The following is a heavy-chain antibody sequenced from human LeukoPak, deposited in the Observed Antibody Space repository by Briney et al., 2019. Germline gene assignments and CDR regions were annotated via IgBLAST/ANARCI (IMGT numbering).Heavy chain of an antibody. Sequence: PSETLSLTCAVSGGSISSGGYSWSWIRQPPGKGLEWSGYIYHSGSTYYNPSLKSRVTISVDRSKNQFSLKLSSVTAADTAVYYCVRTNWEYYFDYWGQGTLVTVSS. CDR2: IYHSGST. D-gene: IGHD7-27*01. J-gene: IGHJ4*02. CDR3: VRTNWEYYFDY. V-gene: IGHV4-30-2*01. CDR1: GGSISSGGYS.